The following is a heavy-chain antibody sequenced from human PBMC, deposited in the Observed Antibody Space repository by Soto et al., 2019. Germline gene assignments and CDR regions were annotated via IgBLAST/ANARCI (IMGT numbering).Heavy chain of an antibody. CDR1: GFTFSDYY. CDR2: ISSSDNTI. J-gene: IGHJ4*02. CDR3: ARDSRPVTL. V-gene: IGHV3-11*01. D-gene: IGHD2-15*01. Sequence: QVQLVESGGGLVKPGGALSLSGAASGFTFSDYYMNWIRQAPGKGLEWVSNISSSDNTIYYADSVKGRFTISRDNAKNSLYLQMSSLRAEDTAVFYCARDSRPVTLWGQGTLVTVSS.